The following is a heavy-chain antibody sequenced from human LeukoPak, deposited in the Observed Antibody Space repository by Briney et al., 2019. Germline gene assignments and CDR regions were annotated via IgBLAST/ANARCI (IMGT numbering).Heavy chain of an antibody. Sequence: SETLSLTCTVSGGSISSYYWSWIRQPAGKGLEWIGRIYTSGSTNYNPSLKSRVTISVDTSKNQFSLKLSSVTAADTAVYYCARGGLQYFDWPIPQETHAFDIWGQGTMVTVSS. D-gene: IGHD3-9*01. CDR3: ARGGLQYFDWPIPQETHAFDI. V-gene: IGHV4-4*07. CDR2: IYTSGST. CDR1: GGSISSYY. J-gene: IGHJ3*02.